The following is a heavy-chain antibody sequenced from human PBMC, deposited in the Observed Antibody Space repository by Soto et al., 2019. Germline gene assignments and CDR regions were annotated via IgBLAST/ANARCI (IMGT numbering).Heavy chain of an antibody. J-gene: IGHJ1*01. CDR2: IRNKAVKYTT. Sequence: EVQLVESGGGLVQPGGSLRLSCEASGFTFSVQYMDWVRQAPGKGLEWVGRIRNKAVKYTTDYAASVKGRFTISRDDSKNSLYVQMNSLKTEDTDMYHCCRGDFQHCGQGTLVTVSS. CDR3: CRGDFQH. CDR1: GFTFSVQY. V-gene: IGHV3-72*01.